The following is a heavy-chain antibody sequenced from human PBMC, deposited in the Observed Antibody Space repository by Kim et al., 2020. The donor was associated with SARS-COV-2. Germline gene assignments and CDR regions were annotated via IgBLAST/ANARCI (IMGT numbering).Heavy chain of an antibody. CDR3: ARAPYNYYDSSGYLPPDV. CDR2: INHSGST. Sequence: SETLSLTCAVNGGTFGGYYWSWIRQPPGRGLEWIGDINHSGSTNYNPSLKSRGSISADKSKKQFSLRLDSVTAADTAVYFCARAPYNYYDSSGYLPPDVWAPGPSVTFS. V-gene: IGHV4-34*01. D-gene: IGHD3-22*01. CDR1: GGTFGGYY. J-gene: IGHJ6*02.